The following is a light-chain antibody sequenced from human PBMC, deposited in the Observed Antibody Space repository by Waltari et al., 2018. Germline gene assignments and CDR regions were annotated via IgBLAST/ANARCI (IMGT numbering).Light chain of an antibody. J-gene: IGKJ2*02. V-gene: IGKV3D-15*01. CDR2: TAS. Sequence: EIVMTQSPATLPVSPGERVTLSCRAIQYLGTNLARYQQEPGQAPRLLIYTASTRATGIPARFSGSGAGTDFTLTISGLQSEDFAVYYCEQYNNWPPCTFGQGTRLEI. CDR3: EQYNNWPPCT. CDR1: QYLGTN.